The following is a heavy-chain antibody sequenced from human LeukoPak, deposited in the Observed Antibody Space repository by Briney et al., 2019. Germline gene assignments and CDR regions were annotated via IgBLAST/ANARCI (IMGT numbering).Heavy chain of an antibody. J-gene: IGHJ4*02. D-gene: IGHD3-16*02. CDR1: GFTFSSYS. Sequence: PGGSLRLSCAASGFTFSSYSMNWVRQAPGKGLEWVSSISSSSSYIYYADSVKGRFTISRDNAKNSLYLQMNSLRAEDTAVYYCARDNYISRPRLGELSLLDYWGQGTLVTVSS. CDR3: ARDNYISRPRLGELSLLDY. V-gene: IGHV3-21*01. CDR2: ISSSSSYI.